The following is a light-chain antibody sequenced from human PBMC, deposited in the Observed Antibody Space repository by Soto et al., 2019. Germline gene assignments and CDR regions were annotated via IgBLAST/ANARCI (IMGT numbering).Light chain of an antibody. CDR1: QSLLHSNGYNY. CDR3: MQTIQTPLT. V-gene: IGKV2-28*01. J-gene: IGKJ4*01. Sequence: DIVMTQSPLSLPVTPGEPASISCRSSQSLLHSNGYNYLDCYLQKPGQSPQLLIYLGSNRASGVPDRFSGSGSGTDFTLKISRVEAEDVGVYYCMQTIQTPLTFGGGTKVEIK. CDR2: LGS.